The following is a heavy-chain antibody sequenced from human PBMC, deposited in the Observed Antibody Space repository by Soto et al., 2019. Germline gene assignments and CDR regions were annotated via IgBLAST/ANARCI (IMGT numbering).Heavy chain of an antibody. CDR3: ARSGKELRSSSWYTD. J-gene: IGHJ4*02. D-gene: IGHD6-13*01. CDR1: GYTFTGYY. Sequence: QVQLVQSGAEVKKPGASVKVSCKASGYTFTGYYMHWVRQAPGQGLEWMGWINPNSGGTNYAQKFQGWVTMTRDTSISTAYMELSRLRSDDTAVYYCARSGKELRSSSWYTDWGQGTLVTVSS. CDR2: INPNSGGT. V-gene: IGHV1-2*04.